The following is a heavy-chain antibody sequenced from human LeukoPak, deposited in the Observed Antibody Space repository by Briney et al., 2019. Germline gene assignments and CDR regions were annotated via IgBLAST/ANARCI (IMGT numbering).Heavy chain of an antibody. V-gene: IGHV3-66*01. CDR2: IYSGGST. Sequence: GGSLRLSCAASGFTVSSNYMSWVRQAPGKELEWVSVIYSGGSTYYADSVKGRFTISRDNSKNTLYLQMNSLRAEDTAVYYCARGIGGGSYYNYCYGMDVWGQGTTVTVSS. CDR1: GFTVSSNY. D-gene: IGHD1-26*01. CDR3: ARGIGGGSYYNYCYGMDV. J-gene: IGHJ6*02.